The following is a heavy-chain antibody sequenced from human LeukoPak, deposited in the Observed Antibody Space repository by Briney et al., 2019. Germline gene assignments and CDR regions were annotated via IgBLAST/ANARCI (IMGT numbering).Heavy chain of an antibody. CDR1: GFTFSSYE. J-gene: IGHJ4*02. D-gene: IGHD5-18*01. Sequence: PGGSLRLSCAASGFTFSSYEMNWVRQAPGKGLEWVSYIGGSGTTIYYADSVKGRFTISRDNSKKSLYLQLNSLRAEDTAVYYSARDAEFGYGYYFDYWGQGTLVTVSS. CDR2: IGGSGTTI. V-gene: IGHV3-48*03. CDR3: ARDAEFGYGYYFDY.